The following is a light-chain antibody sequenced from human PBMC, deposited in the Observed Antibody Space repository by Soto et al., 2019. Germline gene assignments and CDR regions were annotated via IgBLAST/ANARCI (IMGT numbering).Light chain of an antibody. CDR1: SSDVGSYNL. CDR3: CSYAGSSTVV. Sequence: QSVLTQPASVSGSPGQSITISCTGTSSDVGSYNLVSWYQQHPGKAPKLMIYEVSKRPSGVSNRFSGSKSGNTASLTISGLQAEDEADYYCCSYAGSSTVVFGGVTKLTVL. J-gene: IGLJ2*01. CDR2: EVS. V-gene: IGLV2-23*02.